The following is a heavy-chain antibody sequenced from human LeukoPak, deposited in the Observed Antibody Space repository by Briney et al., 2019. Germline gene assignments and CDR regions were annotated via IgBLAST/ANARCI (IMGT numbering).Heavy chain of an antibody. D-gene: IGHD3-22*01. CDR2: ISSSTTYI. J-gene: IGHJ4*02. CDR1: GFSFSSFS. CDR3: ARDAFDSSGYQPLDY. V-gene: IGHV3-21*01. Sequence: GGSLSLSCAASGFSFSSFSMNWVRQAPGKGLEWVSSISSSTTYIYYADSVKGRFTISRDNAKNSLYLQMNSLRAEDTAVYYCARDAFDSSGYQPLDYWGQGTLVTVSS.